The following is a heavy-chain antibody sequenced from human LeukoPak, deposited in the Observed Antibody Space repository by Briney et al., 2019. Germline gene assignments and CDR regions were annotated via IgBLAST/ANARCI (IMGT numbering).Heavy chain of an antibody. CDR1: GYTFSSYA. J-gene: IGHJ4*02. Sequence: GGSLRLSCAASGYTFSSYAMNWVRQAPGKGLEWVSAISGTGGSTYYADSVKGRFTISRENSKNTLYLQINSLRAEDTAVYYCAKGVATIRRFDYWGQGTLVTVSS. CDR2: ISGTGGST. D-gene: IGHD5-24*01. V-gene: IGHV3-23*01. CDR3: AKGVATIRRFDY.